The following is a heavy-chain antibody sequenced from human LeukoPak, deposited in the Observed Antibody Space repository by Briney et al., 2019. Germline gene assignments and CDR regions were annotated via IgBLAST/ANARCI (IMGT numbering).Heavy chain of an antibody. V-gene: IGHV3-11*01. CDR3: ARGHYGMDV. J-gene: IGHJ6*02. CDR2: MSSSGSDI. Sequence: GSLRLSCAASGFTFSNYYMSWIRQAPGKGLEWVSYMSSSGSDIYYADSVKGRFTISRDNAKNLVYLQMNSLRAEDTAFYYCARGHYGMDVWGQGTTVTVSS. CDR1: GFTFSNYY.